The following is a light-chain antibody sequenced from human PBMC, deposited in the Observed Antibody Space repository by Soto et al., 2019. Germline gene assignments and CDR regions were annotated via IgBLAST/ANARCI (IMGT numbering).Light chain of an antibody. Sequence: EIVLTQSPATLSLSPGERATLSCRASQSVSSSLAWYQQKPGQAPRLLIYDASNRATGIPARFSGSGSGTDFTLTISSLEPEDFAVYYCQQRSNGPLTFGGGTKVEIK. V-gene: IGKV3-11*01. J-gene: IGKJ4*01. CDR2: DAS. CDR3: QQRSNGPLT. CDR1: QSVSSS.